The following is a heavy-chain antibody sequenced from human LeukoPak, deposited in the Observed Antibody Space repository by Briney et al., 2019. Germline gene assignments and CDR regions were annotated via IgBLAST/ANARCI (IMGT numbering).Heavy chain of an antibody. CDR1: GGSISSGDYY. CDR2: IYYSGST. V-gene: IGHV4-30-4*01. Sequence: SETLSLTCTVSGGSISSGDYYWSWIRQPPGKGLEWIGYIYYSGSTYYSPSLKSRVTISVDTSKNQFSLKLSSVTAADTAVYYCARDTRSGMDVWGKGTTVTVSS. J-gene: IGHJ6*04. CDR3: ARDTRSGMDV.